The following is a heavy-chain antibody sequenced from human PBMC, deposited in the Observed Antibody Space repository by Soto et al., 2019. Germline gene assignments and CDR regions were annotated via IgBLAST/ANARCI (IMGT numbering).Heavy chain of an antibody. Sequence: PSETLSLTCTVSGVSIHNSHSFSGWIRQPPGKGLEFIGTVYYSGGAHYNSSLKSRVTISVDTANNQVSLRMRSLTAADTAVYYCGRVVEGATRHTDLDSWGQGTLVTVSS. V-gene: IGHV4-39*01. J-gene: IGHJ5*01. CDR1: GVSIHNSHSF. CDR3: GRVVEGATRHTDLDS. D-gene: IGHD2-21*01. CDR2: VYYSGGA.